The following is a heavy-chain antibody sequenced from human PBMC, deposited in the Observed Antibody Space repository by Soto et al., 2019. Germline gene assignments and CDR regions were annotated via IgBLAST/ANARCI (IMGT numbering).Heavy chain of an antibody. V-gene: IGHV3-30-3*01. CDR1: GFTFSSYA. CDR2: ISYDGSNK. CDR3: ARVNVGAFDY. J-gene: IGHJ4*02. Sequence: QVQLVESGGGVVQPGRSLRLSCAASGFTFSSYAMHWVRQAPGKGLEWVAVISYDGSNKYYADSVKGRFTISRDNSKNAPYLQMNSLRAEDTAVYYCARVNVGAFDYWGQGTLVTVSS. D-gene: IGHD1-26*01.